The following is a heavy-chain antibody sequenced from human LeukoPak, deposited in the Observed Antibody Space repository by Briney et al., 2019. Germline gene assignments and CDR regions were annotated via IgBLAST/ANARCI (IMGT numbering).Heavy chain of an antibody. J-gene: IGHJ4*02. CDR2: LYSNGNT. V-gene: IGHV4-39*01. CDR1: GGSIRGGGDY. Sequence: SETLSLTCSFSGGSIRGGGDYWGWVRQPPGKGLEWIASLYSNGNTFYNPSLKSRVTISEESSKSQFSLKLRTVTAADTAVYFCWRAADHWGQGILVTVSS. CDR3: WRAADH.